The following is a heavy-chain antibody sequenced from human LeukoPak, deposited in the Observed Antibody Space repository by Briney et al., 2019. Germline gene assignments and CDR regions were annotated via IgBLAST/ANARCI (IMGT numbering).Heavy chain of an antibody. CDR1: GFTFRTYW. D-gene: IGHD3-16*01. V-gene: IGHV3-7*05. Sequence: PGGSLRLSCAASGFTFRTYWMSWVRQAAGKGLXXXXXXXQDASEKYYVDSVEGRFTISRDNAKNSLYLQMNSLRAEDTAVYYCARPRADYVWGSRASDVWGQGTTVTVSS. CDR3: ARPRADYVWGSRASDV. J-gene: IGHJ6*02. CDR2: XXQDASEK.